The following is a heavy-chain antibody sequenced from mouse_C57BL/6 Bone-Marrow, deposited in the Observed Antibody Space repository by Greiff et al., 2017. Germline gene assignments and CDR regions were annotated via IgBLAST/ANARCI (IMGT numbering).Heavy chain of an antibody. CDR1: GFTFTSYA. V-gene: IGHV5-4*01. J-gene: IGHJ4*01. D-gene: IGHD1-1*01. CDR2: ISAGGSYT. Sequence: EVQLLESGGGLVKPGGSLKLSCAASGFTFTSYAMSWVRQTPGQRLEWVATISAGGSYTNYTDNVKGRFTFSRDNAKNNLYLQMSHLKSEDTAMYYCAVVASRYAMDYWGQGTSVTVSS. CDR3: AVVASRYAMDY.